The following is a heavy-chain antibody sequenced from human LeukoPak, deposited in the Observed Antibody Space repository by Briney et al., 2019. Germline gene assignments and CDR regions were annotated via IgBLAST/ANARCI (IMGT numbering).Heavy chain of an antibody. V-gene: IGHV4-4*07. D-gene: IGHD3-22*01. CDR3: ARTRYDYYDSSGEVSYYMDV. Sequence: SETLSLTCTVSGGSISSHDWTWIRQPAGKGLEWIGRIYISGSPNYNPSFKSRVTMSVDTSKNQFSLKLSSVTAADTAVYYCARTRYDYYDSSGEVSYYMDVWGKGTTVTISS. J-gene: IGHJ6*03. CDR2: IYISGSP. CDR1: GGSISSHD.